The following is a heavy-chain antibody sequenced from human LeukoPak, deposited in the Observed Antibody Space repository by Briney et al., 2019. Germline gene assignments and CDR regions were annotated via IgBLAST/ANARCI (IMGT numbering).Heavy chain of an antibody. CDR3: PRVEPSYYGSGTYEDWFDP. J-gene: IGHJ5*02. V-gene: IGHV4-30-4*01. CDR1: GDSIRSGDYY. CDR2: IYYSVTT. Sequence: SQTLSLTCTVSGDSIRSGDYYWSWIRQPPGKGLEWIGYIYYSVTTYYNPSLKSRVTIEVDTSKNQFSLRLRSVTAADTAVYYCPRVEPSYYGSGTYEDWFDPWGQGTLVIVSS. D-gene: IGHD3-10*01.